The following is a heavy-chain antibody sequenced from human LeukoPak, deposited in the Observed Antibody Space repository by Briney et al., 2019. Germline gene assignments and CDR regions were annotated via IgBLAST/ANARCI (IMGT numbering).Heavy chain of an antibody. V-gene: IGHV4-39*01. CDR1: GDSISSSGYY. CDR2: IDYSGSA. Sequence: PSETLSLTCTVSGDSISSSGYYWGWIRQPPGKGLEWIGNIDYSGSAYYNPSLKSRVTISVDTSKNQFSLKLSSVTATDTAVYYCARVYDFWGQGTLVTVSS. D-gene: IGHD3-3*01. J-gene: IGHJ4*02. CDR3: ARVYDF.